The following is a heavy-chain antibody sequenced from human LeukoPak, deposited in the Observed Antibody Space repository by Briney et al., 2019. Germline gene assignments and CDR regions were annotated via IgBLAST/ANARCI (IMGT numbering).Heavy chain of an antibody. CDR1: GFTFSDYY. J-gene: IGHJ6*03. Sequence: GGSLRLSCAASGFTFSDYYMSWIRQAPGKGLEWVSYISSSGSTIYYADSVKGRFTISRDNSKNTLYLQMNSLRAEDTAVYYCAKGLRAPTYYYYYMDVWGKGTTVTVSS. CDR3: AKGLRAPTYYYYYMDV. D-gene: IGHD2-21*01. CDR2: ISSSGSTI. V-gene: IGHV3-11*01.